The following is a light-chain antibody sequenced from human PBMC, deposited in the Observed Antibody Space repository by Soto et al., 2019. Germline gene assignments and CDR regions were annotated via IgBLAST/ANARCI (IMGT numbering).Light chain of an antibody. J-gene: IGKJ1*01. CDR3: QQYNDWPPVT. V-gene: IGKV3-15*01. CDR1: QSVSSK. Sequence: ETVLTQSPATLSVSPGERVTVSCRASQSVSSKLAWYQQKPGQAPRLLIYDASTRATGIPARFSGSGSGTEFTLTISSLQSEDFAVYYCQQYNDWPPVTFGQGTKVEIK. CDR2: DAS.